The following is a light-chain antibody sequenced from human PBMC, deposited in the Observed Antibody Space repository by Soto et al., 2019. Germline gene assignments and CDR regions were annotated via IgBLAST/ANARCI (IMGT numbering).Light chain of an antibody. J-gene: IGLJ3*02. CDR1: SGSVSTNTY. V-gene: IGLV8-61*01. Sequence: QAVVTQEPSFSVSPGGTVTLTCGLSSGSVSTNTYSSWFQQAPGQAPRTLIHSTNTRSSGVPDRFSGSILGNKAALTITGAQADDESDYYCVLYLGSGVWVFGGGTKLTVL. CDR3: VLYLGSGVWV. CDR2: STN.